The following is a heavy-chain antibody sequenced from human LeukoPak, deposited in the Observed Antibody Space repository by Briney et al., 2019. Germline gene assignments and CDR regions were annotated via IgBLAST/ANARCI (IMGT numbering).Heavy chain of an antibody. J-gene: IGHJ4*02. CDR2: IYYSGST. Sequence: PSETLSLTCTVSGGSISSSSYYWGWIRQPPGKGLEWIGSIYYSGSTYYNPSLKSRVTISVDASKNQFSLKVSSVTAADTAVYYCARPSYSSNWSKDYWGQGTLVTVSS. CDR3: ARPSYSSNWSKDY. V-gene: IGHV4-39*01. CDR1: GGSISSSSYY. D-gene: IGHD4-23*01.